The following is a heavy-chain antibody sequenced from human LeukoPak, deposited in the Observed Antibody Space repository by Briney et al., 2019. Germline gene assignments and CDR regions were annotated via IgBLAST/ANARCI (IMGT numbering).Heavy chain of an antibody. CDR2: ISNSGGST. Sequence: GGSLRLSCVASGFIFSRYGMHWVRQAPGKGLEYVPAISNSGGSTYYANSVKGRFTISRDNSENTLYLQMGSLRGEDMAVYYCARGLITGAAGTYYYYGMDVWGQGTTVTVSS. D-gene: IGHD6-13*01. J-gene: IGHJ6*02. CDR1: GFIFSRYG. CDR3: ARGLITGAAGTYYYYGMDV. V-gene: IGHV3-64*01.